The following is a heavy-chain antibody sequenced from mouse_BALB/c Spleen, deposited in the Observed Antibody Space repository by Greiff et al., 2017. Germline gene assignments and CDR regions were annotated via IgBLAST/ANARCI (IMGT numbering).Heavy chain of an antibody. CDR1: GYSITSDYA. CDR3: AGYYGNYAAWFAY. CDR2: ISYSGST. V-gene: IGHV3-2*02. J-gene: IGHJ3*01. Sequence: EVKLLESGPGLVKPSQSLSLTCTVTGYSITSDYAWNWIRQFPGNKLEWMGYISYSGSTSYNPSLKSRISITRDTSKNQFFLQLNSVTTEDTATYYCAGYYGNYAAWFAYWGQGTLVTVSA. D-gene: IGHD2-1*01.